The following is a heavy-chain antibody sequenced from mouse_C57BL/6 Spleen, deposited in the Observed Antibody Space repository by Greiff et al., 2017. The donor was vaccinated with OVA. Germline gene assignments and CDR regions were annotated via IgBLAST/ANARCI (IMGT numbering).Heavy chain of an antibody. Sequence: VQLQQSGAELVMPGASVKLSCKASGYTFTSYWMHWVKQRPGQGLEWIGEIDPSDSYTNYNQKFKGKSTLTVDKSSSTAYMQLSSLTSEDSAVYYCASGGGYGSSSHWYFDVWGTGTTVTVSS. V-gene: IGHV1-69*01. CDR1: GYTFTSYW. J-gene: IGHJ1*03. CDR3: ASGGGYGSSSHWYFDV. D-gene: IGHD1-1*01. CDR2: IDPSDSYT.